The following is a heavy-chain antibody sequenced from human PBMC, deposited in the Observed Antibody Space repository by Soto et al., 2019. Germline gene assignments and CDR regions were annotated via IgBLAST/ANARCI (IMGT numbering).Heavy chain of an antibody. Sequence: EVQLVESGGGLVEPGGSLRLSCAASGFSFSNAWMNWVRQAPGKGLEWVGRIRSKSDGGTTDYAAPVKDRFTFSRDDSKNTVFLQMNSLKIEDTGVYYCTTSISGVVTGHWGQGTLVTVSS. CDR2: IRSKSDGGTT. CDR1: GFSFSNAW. J-gene: IGHJ4*02. V-gene: IGHV3-15*07. D-gene: IGHD3-3*01. CDR3: TTSISGVVTGH.